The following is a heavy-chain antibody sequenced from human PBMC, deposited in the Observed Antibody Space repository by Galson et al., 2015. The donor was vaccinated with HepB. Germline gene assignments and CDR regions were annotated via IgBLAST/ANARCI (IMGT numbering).Heavy chain of an antibody. CDR2: VSHDGSGA. Sequence: SLRLSCAASGLIFSSYAMHWVRQAPGKGLEWVAVVSHDGSGASCADSVKGRFTISRDNFKNTLYLQMNSLTTEDTAMYYCTREMLRRFDYWGQGTLVTVSS. J-gene: IGHJ4*02. CDR3: TREMLRRFDY. V-gene: IGHV3-30-3*01. CDR1: GLIFSSYA. D-gene: IGHD3-10*02.